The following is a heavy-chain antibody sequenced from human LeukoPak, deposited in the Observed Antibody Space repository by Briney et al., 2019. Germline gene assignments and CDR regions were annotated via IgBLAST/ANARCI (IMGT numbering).Heavy chain of an antibody. V-gene: IGHV4-4*02. Sequence: SETLSLTCAVSGDSIITNHWWSWVRQPPGRGLEWIGETYHSGSTNYNPSLKSRVTVSVDTSKNQFSLKLSSVTAADTAVYYCARVVVVVAATNKPAGATDYWGQGTLVTVSS. D-gene: IGHD2-15*01. CDR2: TYHSGST. CDR1: GDSIITNHW. J-gene: IGHJ4*02. CDR3: ARVVVVVAATNKPAGATDY.